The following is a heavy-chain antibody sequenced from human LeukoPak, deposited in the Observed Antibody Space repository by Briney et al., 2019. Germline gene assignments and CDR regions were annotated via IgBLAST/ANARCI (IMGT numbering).Heavy chain of an antibody. CDR1: GGTFSSYA. CDR3: ARGQQDYYDSSGYYLSL. D-gene: IGHD3-22*01. Sequence: TSVKVSCKASGGTFSSYAISWVRQAPGQGLEWMGGIIPIFGTANYAQKFQGRVTITADESTSTAYMELSSLRSEDTAVYYCARGQQDYYDSSGYYLSLWGQGTLVTVSS. CDR2: IIPIFGTA. J-gene: IGHJ4*02. V-gene: IGHV1-69*13.